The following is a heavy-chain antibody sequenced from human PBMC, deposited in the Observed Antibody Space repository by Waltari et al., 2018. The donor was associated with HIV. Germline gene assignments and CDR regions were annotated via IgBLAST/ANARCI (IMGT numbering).Heavy chain of an antibody. V-gene: IGHV4-39*01. J-gene: IGHJ1*01. Sequence: QLHLQESAPGLVKPSETVSLFCPVDGGALAPPAFFWALVPPPPAGTLEWVGRGLYRGQIYSNPSLRGRVTISVDASNSQFSLRLTSVTAADTAVYFCARHAAAYSTVPGRTGWWLAGSFQPWGQGTLVSVSS. CDR3: ARHAAAYSTVPGRTGWWLAGSFQP. CDR1: GGALAPPAFF. D-gene: IGHD2-8*02. CDR2: GLYRGQI.